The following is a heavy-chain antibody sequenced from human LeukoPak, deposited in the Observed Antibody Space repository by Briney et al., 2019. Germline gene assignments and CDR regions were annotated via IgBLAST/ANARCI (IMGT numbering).Heavy chain of an antibody. J-gene: IGHJ4*02. V-gene: IGHV4-38-2*01. CDR1: GYSISSGYY. Sequence: SGTLSLTCAVSGYSISSGYYWGWIRQPPGKGLEWIGSIYHSGSTYYNPSLKSRVTISVDTSKNQFSLKLSSVTAADTAVYYCALFDGGYWGQGTLVTVSS. D-gene: IGHD2-15*01. CDR2: IYHSGST. CDR3: ALFDGGY.